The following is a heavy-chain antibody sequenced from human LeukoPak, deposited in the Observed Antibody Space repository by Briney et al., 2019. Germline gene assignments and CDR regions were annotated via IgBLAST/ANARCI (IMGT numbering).Heavy chain of an antibody. V-gene: IGHV4-34*01. CDR3: ARRVGYGQYYYYMDV. Sequence: PSETLSLTCAVYGGSFSGYYWSWIRQPPGKGLEWIGEINHSGSTNYNPSLKSRVTISVDTSKNQFSLKLSSVTAADTAVYYRARRVGYGQYYYYMDVWGKGTTVTVSS. CDR2: INHSGST. CDR1: GGSFSGYY. D-gene: IGHD5-18*01. J-gene: IGHJ6*03.